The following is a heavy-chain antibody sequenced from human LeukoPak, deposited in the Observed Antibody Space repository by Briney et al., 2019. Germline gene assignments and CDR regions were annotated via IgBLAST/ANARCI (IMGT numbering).Heavy chain of an antibody. Sequence: ASVKVSCKASGYTFTSYDINWVRQATGQGLEWMGWMNPNSGNTGYAQKFQGRVTMTRNTSISTAYMELSSLRSEDTAVYYCARSRTVTTPRFDPWGQGTLVTVSS. J-gene: IGHJ5*02. CDR2: MNPNSGNT. CDR1: GYTFTSYD. V-gene: IGHV1-8*01. D-gene: IGHD4-11*01. CDR3: ARSRTVTTPRFDP.